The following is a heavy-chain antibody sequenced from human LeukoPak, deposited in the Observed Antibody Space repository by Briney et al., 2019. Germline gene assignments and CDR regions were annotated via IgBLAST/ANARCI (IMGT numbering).Heavy chain of an antibody. CDR1: GYSISSGYY. Sequence: PSETLSLTCTVSGYSISSGYYWGWIRQPPGKGLEWIGRIYTSGSTNYNPSLKSRVTISVDTSKNQFSLKLSSVTAADTAVYYCAREGYSYGYCFDYWGQGTLVTVSS. D-gene: IGHD5-18*01. V-gene: IGHV4-38-2*02. CDR2: IYTSGST. J-gene: IGHJ4*02. CDR3: AREGYSYGYCFDY.